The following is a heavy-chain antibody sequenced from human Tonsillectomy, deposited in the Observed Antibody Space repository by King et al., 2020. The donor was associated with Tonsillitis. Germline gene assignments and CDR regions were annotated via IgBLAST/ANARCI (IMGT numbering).Heavy chain of an antibody. J-gene: IGHJ5*02. CDR3: ARGDCSSTSCFVGAP. Sequence: VQLQQWGAGLLKPSETLSLTCAVYGGSFSGYYWTWIRQPPWKGLEWIGEIHHSESTNYNPSLKSRVTMSLDTSKNQFSLKLSSVTAADTAVYYCARGDCSSTSCFVGAPWGQGTLVTVSS. CDR1: GGSFSGYY. CDR2: IHHSEST. V-gene: IGHV4-34*01. D-gene: IGHD2-2*01.